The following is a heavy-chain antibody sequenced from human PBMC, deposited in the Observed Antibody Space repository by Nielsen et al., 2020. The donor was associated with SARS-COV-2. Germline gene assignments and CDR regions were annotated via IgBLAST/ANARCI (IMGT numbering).Heavy chain of an antibody. CDR2: IYYSGST. CDR3: ARPYSSSWYRSRDAFDI. V-gene: IGHV4-39*01. J-gene: IGHJ3*02. Sequence: RQAPGKGLEWIGSIYYSGSTYYNPSLKSRVTISVDTSKNQFSLKLSSVTAADTAVYYCARPYSSSWYRSRDAFDIWGQGTMVTVSS. D-gene: IGHD6-13*01.